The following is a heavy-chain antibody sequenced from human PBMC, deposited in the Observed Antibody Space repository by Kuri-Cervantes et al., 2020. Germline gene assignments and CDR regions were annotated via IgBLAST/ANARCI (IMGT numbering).Heavy chain of an antibody. V-gene: IGHV1-24*01. J-gene: IGHJ4*02. CDR1: GYTLTELS. D-gene: IGHD3-9*01. Sequence: ASVKVSCKVSGYTLTELSMHWVRQAPGKGLEWMGGFDPEDGETIYAQKFQGRVTITADKSTSTAYMELSSLRSEDTAVYYCARAPPYDILTGYYFDYWGQGTLVTVSS. CDR3: ARAPPYDILTGYYFDY. CDR2: FDPEDGET.